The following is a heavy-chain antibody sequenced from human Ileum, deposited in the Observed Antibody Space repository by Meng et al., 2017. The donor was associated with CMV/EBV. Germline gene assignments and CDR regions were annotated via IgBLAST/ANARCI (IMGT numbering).Heavy chain of an antibody. J-gene: IGHJ4*02. V-gene: IGHV3-30*18. CDR1: ELTLSSYA. Sequence: SELTLSSYAMQWVRQAPGKGLEWVAVISYDGSNKYYAESVKGRFTISRDNSKNTLYLQMNSLRAEDTAVYFCAKDTLSGSSGWFDYWGQGTLVTVSS. CDR2: ISYDGSNK. CDR3: AKDTLSGSSGWFDY. D-gene: IGHD6-19*01.